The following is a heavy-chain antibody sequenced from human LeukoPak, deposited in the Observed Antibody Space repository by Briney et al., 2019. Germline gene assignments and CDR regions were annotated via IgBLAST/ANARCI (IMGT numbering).Heavy chain of an antibody. V-gene: IGHV1-24*01. Sequence: ASVTVSCKVSGYTLTELSMHWVRQAPGKGLEWMGGFDPEDGETIYAQKFQGRVTMTEDTSTDTAYMELSSLRSEDTAVYYCATAGRITMVRGHYYMDVWGKGTTVTVSS. CDR2: FDPEDGET. CDR1: GYTLTELS. CDR3: ATAGRITMVRGHYYMDV. D-gene: IGHD3-10*01. J-gene: IGHJ6*03.